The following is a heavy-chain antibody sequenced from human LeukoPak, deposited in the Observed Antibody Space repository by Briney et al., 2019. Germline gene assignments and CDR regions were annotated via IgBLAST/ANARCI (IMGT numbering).Heavy chain of an antibody. CDR3: ARGITVIVVHTSNYYGMDV. V-gene: IGHV3-11*01. Sequence: GGSLRLSCAASGFTFSDYYMSWIRQAPGKGLGWVSYISSSGSTIYYGDSVKGRFTISRDNAKNSLYLQMISLRAEDTAVYYCARGITVIVVHTSNYYGMDVWGQGTTVTVSS. CDR2: ISSSGSTI. D-gene: IGHD3-22*01. J-gene: IGHJ6*02. CDR1: GFTFSDYY.